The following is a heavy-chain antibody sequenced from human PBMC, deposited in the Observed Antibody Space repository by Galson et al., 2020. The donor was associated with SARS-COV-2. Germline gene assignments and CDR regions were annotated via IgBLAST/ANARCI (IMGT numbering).Heavy chain of an antibody. D-gene: IGHD6-13*01. Sequence: GESLKISCAASGFTFSSYAMSWVRQAPGKGLEWVSAISGSGGSTYYADSVKGRFTISRDNSKNTLYLQMNSLRAEDTAVYYCAKKDHSSSFYSYFDLWGRGTLVTVSS. CDR2: ISGSGGST. CDR3: AKKDHSSSFYSYFDL. J-gene: IGHJ2*01. CDR1: GFTFSSYA. V-gene: IGHV3-23*01.